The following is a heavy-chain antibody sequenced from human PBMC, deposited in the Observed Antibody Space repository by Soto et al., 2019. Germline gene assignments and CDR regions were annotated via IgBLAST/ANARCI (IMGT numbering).Heavy chain of an antibody. CDR2: IKQDGSEK. J-gene: IGHJ6*02. V-gene: IGHV3-7*04. CDR3: ARVDGYNGYYYYYGMDV. CDR1: GFTFSSYW. Sequence: EVQPVESGGGLVQPGGSLRLSCAASGFTFSSYWMSWVRQAPGKGLEWVANIKQDGSEKYYVDSVKGRFTISRDNAKNSLYLQMNSLRAEDTAVYYCARVDGYNGYYYYYGMDVWGQGTTVTVSS. D-gene: IGHD5-12*01.